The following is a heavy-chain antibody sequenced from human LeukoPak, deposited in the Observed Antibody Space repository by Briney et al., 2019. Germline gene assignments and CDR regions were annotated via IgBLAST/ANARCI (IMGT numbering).Heavy chain of an antibody. CDR1: GFTFSSYA. D-gene: IGHD5-12*01. CDR3: ATVVSASGYDAVFDR. V-gene: IGHV3-23*01. CDR2: ISGSGGST. Sequence: PGGSLRLSCAASGFTFSSYAMSWVRQAPGKGLEWVSAISGSGGSTYYADSVKGRFTISRDNSKNTLYLQMNSLRAEDTAVYYCATVVSASGYDAVFDRWGQGTLVTVSS. J-gene: IGHJ5*02.